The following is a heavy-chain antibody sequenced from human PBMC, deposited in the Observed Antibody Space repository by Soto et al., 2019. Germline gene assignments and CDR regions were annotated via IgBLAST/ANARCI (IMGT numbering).Heavy chain of an antibody. CDR3: AIVVVTTTPGFDY. D-gene: IGHD2-21*02. CDR2: INPYNGNT. V-gene: IGHV1-18*01. CDR1: SYTFSSYY. J-gene: IGHJ4*02. Sequence: ASVKVSCKTSSYTFSSYYISWVRQAPGQGLEWMGYINPYNGNTNYAQKLQGRVTMTTDTSTSTAYMDLRSLRSDDTAVYYCAIVVVTTTPGFDYWGQGTLVTVSS.